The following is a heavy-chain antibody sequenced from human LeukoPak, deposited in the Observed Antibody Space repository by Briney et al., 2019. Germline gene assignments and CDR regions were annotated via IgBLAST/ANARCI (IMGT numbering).Heavy chain of an antibody. D-gene: IGHD6-13*01. CDR3: ARQQLLTGGYYYMDV. Sequence: ASVKVSCRASGGTFSSYAISWVRQAPGQGLEWMGWINPNSGGTNYAQKFQGRVTMTRDTSISTAYMELSRLRSDDTAVYYCARQQLLTGGYYYMDVWGKGTTVTISS. CDR2: INPNSGGT. J-gene: IGHJ6*03. V-gene: IGHV1-2*02. CDR1: GGTFSSYA.